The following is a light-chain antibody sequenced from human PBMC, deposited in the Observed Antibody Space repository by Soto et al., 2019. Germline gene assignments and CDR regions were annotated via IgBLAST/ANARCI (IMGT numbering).Light chain of an antibody. CDR3: SSYTSNTTPCV. Sequence: QSALTQPASVSGSPGQSITISCTGTSGDVGAYDFVSWYQHHPGKAPRLVIYDVSRRPAGASDRFSGSKSGSTASLTISSLQAEDEADYYCSSYTSNTTPCVFGTGTKLTVL. CDR1: SGDVGAYDF. J-gene: IGLJ1*01. V-gene: IGLV2-14*01. CDR2: DVS.